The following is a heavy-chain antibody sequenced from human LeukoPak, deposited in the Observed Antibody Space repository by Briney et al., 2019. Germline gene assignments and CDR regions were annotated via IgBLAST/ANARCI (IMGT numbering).Heavy chain of an antibody. CDR3: ARAGSMFGVVVFDY. D-gene: IGHD3-3*01. V-gene: IGHV4-59*01. CDR2: IYYSGTT. J-gene: IGHJ4*02. Sequence: GYIYYSGTTDYNPSLKSRVTISVDTSKNQFSLKLSSVTAADAAVYYCARAGSMFGVVVFDYWGQGTLVTVSS.